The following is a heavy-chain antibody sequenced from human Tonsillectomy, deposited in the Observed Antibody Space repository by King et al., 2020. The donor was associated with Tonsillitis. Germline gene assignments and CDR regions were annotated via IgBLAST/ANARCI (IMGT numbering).Heavy chain of an antibody. CDR1: GASIGLYY. Sequence: VQLQESGPRLVEPSETLSLTCTVSGASIGLYYWSWIRQPAGKGLEWIGRIYTSGSTNYNPSLRSRVTISIAMSKNQLSLKLNSVTAADTAVYYCARDRAVPDYYYGLDVWGQGTTVSVSS. CDR2: IYTSGST. J-gene: IGHJ6*02. V-gene: IGHV4-4*07. D-gene: IGHD3-10*01. CDR3: ARDRAVPDYYYGLDV.